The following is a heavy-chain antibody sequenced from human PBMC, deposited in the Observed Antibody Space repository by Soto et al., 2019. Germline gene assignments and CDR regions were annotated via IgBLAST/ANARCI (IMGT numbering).Heavy chain of an antibody. Sequence: GGSLRLSCAASGFTFSNAWMSWVRQAPGKGLEWVGRIKSKTDGGTTDYAAPVKGRFTISRDDSKNTLYLQMNSLKTEDTAVYYCTTGHRIVVVPAGNYYYYMDVWGKGTTVTVSS. D-gene: IGHD2-2*01. V-gene: IGHV3-15*01. CDR2: IKSKTDGGTT. CDR1: GFTFSNAW. J-gene: IGHJ6*03. CDR3: TTGHRIVVVPAGNYYYYMDV.